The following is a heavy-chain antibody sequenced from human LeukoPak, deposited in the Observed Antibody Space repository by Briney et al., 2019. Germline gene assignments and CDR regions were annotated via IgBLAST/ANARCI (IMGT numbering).Heavy chain of an antibody. CDR1: GFTFSSYS. CDR3: AREMASSGYYYVGGYDY. D-gene: IGHD3-22*01. CDR2: ISSSSSYI. V-gene: IGHV3-21*01. Sequence: GGALRLSCAAPGFTFSSYSMNWVRQAPGEGLEWVSSISSSSSYIYYADSVKGRFTISRDNAKNSLYLQMNSLRAEDTAVYYCAREMASSGYYYVGGYDYWGQGTLVTVSS. J-gene: IGHJ4*02.